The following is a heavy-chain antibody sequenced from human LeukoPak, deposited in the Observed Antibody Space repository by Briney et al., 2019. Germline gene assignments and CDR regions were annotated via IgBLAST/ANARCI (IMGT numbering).Heavy chain of an antibody. D-gene: IGHD3-16*02. Sequence: GESLQISCKGSGYSFTNYWITWVRQMPGKGLEWMGGVDPGDSYIKYSPSFQGHVTISADKSISTAYLHWSSLKASDTAMYYCARHRRLSNFDYWGQGTLVTVSS. V-gene: IGHV5-10-1*01. CDR3: ARHRRLSNFDY. CDR1: GYSFTNYW. J-gene: IGHJ4*02. CDR2: VDPGDSYI.